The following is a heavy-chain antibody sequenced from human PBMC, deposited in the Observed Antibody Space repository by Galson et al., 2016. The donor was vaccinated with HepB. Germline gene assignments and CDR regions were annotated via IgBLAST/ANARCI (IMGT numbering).Heavy chain of an antibody. J-gene: IGHJ6*03. Sequence: TLSLTCEVSGGSIGGGGNSWSWIRRPPGKGLEWIGHVHHGGDIYYNPSLKSRVTLSIDDSKTHFSLTLTSLTAADTAVYYCARLRAPPYWHYYMDFWGKGTTVTVSS. D-gene: IGHD2-8*02. CDR2: VHHGGDI. CDR1: GGSIGGGGNS. CDR3: ARLRAPPYWHYYMDF. V-gene: IGHV4-30-2*01.